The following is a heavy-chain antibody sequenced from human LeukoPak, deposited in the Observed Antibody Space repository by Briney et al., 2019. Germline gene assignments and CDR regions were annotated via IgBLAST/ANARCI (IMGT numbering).Heavy chain of an antibody. J-gene: IGHJ3*01. D-gene: IGHD1-1*01. CDR3: STFRAGGSSAFDL. CDR2: IRNKTNNFAT. V-gene: IGHV3-73*01. Sequence: GGSLRLSCAASGFSFSGSTMHWVRQASGKGLEWVGRIRNKTNNFATAYAASVKGRFTISRDDSKNTAYLQVNSLKTEDTAVYYCSTFRAGGSSAFDLWGRGSMVTISS. CDR1: GFSFSGST.